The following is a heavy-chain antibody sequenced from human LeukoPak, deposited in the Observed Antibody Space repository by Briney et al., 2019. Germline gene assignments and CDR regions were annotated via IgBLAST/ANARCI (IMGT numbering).Heavy chain of an antibody. D-gene: IGHD2-21*02. CDR2: IYYSGST. J-gene: IGHJ6*03. Sequence: PSETLSLTCTVSGGSISSSSYYWGWIRQPPGKGLEWIGSIYYSGSTYYNPSLKSRVTISVDTSKNQFSLKLSSVTAADTAVYYCVREAYCGGDCYSGYMDVWGEGTTVTVSS. CDR1: GGSISSSSYY. V-gene: IGHV4-39*07. CDR3: VREAYCGGDCYSGYMDV.